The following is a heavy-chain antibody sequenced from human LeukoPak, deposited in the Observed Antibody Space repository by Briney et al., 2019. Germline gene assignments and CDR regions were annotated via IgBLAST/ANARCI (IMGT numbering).Heavy chain of an antibody. V-gene: IGHV1-2*02. D-gene: IGHD2-2*01. CDR2: INPNSGGT. CDR3: ARGPYCSRTSCYFDY. Sequence: ASVKVSCKASGYTFSSYGISWVRQAPGQGLEWMGWINPNSGGTNYAQKFQGRVTMTRDTSISTAYMELSRLRSDDTAVYYCARGPYCSRTSCYFDYWGQGTLVTVSS. CDR1: GYTFSSYG. J-gene: IGHJ4*02.